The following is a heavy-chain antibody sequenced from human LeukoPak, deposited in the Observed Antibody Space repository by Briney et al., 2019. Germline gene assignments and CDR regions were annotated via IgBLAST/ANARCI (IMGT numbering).Heavy chain of an antibody. V-gene: IGHV4-39*07. CDR1: GGSFSSRSYY. CDR3: RVGSSSAYYYYMDV. Sequence: SETLSLTCTVSGGSFSSRSYYWGWIRQPPGKGLEWIGSIYYSGSTYYNPSLKSRVTISVDTSKNQFSLKLSSVTAADTAVYYCRVGSSSAYYYYMDVWGKGTTVTVSS. CDR2: IYYSGST. D-gene: IGHD6-6*01. J-gene: IGHJ6*03.